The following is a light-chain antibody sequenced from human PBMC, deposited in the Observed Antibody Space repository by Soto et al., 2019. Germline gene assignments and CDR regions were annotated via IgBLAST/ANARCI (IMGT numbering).Light chain of an antibody. V-gene: IGKV3-20*01. J-gene: IGKJ2*01. CDR2: GAS. CDR1: ETVTSKF. CDR3: QQYGLSPSS. Sequence: EIVLTQSPATLSLSPGETATLSCEASETVTSKFLAWYQQKPGQAPRLLIYGASNWASGISDRFSGSGSGTDFTLTIFSLEPEDFAVYYCQQYGLSPSSFGQGTKVE.